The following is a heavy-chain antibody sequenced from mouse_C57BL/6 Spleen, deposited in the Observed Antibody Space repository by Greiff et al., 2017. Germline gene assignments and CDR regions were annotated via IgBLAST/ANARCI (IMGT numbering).Heavy chain of an antibody. J-gene: IGHJ4*01. D-gene: IGHD2-3*01. V-gene: IGHV5-4*03. Sequence: DVMLVESGGGLVKPGGSLKLSCAASGFTFSSYAMSWVRQTPEKRLEWVATISDGGSYTYYPDNVKGRFTISRDNAKNNLYLQMSHLKSEDTAMYYCARLGWPDYYAMDYWGQGTSVTVSS. CDR1: GFTFSSYA. CDR3: ARLGWPDYYAMDY. CDR2: ISDGGSYT.